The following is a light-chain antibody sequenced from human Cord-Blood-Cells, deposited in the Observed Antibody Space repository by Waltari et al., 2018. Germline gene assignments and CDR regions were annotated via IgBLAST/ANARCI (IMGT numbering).Light chain of an antibody. Sequence: QSALTQPASVSGSPGQSITISCTGTSSDVGSYNLVSWYQQHPGKAPKLIIYEGSKRPAGGSNRFSGSNSGNTASLTISGLQAEDEADYYGCSYAGSSTWVCGGGAKLTVL. CDR3: CSYAGSSTWV. V-gene: IGLV2-23*01. CDR1: SSDVGSYNL. CDR2: EGS. J-gene: IGLJ3*02.